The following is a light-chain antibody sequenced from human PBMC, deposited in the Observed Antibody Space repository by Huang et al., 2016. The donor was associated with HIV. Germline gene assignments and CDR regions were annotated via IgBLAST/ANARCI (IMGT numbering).Light chain of an antibody. CDR2: GAS. CDR1: QSVSSSY. J-gene: IGKJ1*01. Sequence: EIVLTQSPGTLSLSPGERATLSCRASQSVSSSYLAWYQQKPGQAPRLLIYGASSRATGIPDRFSGSGSGTDFTLTISRLEPEDFAVYYCQQYESSPWMFGQGTKVEIK. CDR3: QQYESSPWM. V-gene: IGKV3-20*01.